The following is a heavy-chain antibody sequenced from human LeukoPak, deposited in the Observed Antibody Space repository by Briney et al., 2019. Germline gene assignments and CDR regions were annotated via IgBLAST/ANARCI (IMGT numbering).Heavy chain of an antibody. D-gene: IGHD3-22*01. J-gene: IGHJ4*02. V-gene: IGHV4-59*08. Sequence: SETLSLTCSVSGGSISGYHWGWVRQPPGKGLEFFGYIHYSGSTNYNPSFESRVTISLDTSKYQFSLKLTSVTAADTAVYYCARRSSSSGYSYFDYWGQGTLVTVSS. CDR1: GGSISGYH. CDR2: IHYSGST. CDR3: ARRSSSSGYSYFDY.